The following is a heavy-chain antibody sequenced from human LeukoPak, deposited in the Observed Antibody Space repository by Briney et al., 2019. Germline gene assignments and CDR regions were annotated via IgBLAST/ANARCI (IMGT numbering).Heavy chain of an antibody. J-gene: IGHJ4*02. CDR1: GGSISSHY. Sequence: TSETLSLTCTVSGGSISSHYWSWIRQPPGKGLEWIGYIYYSGSTNYNPSLKSRVTISVDTSKNQFSLKLSSVTAADTAVYYCARCGVYDSSGYSYYYFDYWGQGTLVTVSS. D-gene: IGHD3-22*01. CDR2: IYYSGST. V-gene: IGHV4-59*11. CDR3: ARCGVYDSSGYSYYYFDY.